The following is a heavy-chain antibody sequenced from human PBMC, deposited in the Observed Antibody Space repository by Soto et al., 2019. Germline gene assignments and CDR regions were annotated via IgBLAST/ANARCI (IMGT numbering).Heavy chain of an antibody. Sequence: PGGSLRLSCAASGFTFSSYGMHWVRQAPGKGLEWVAVIWYDGSNKYYADSVKGRFTISRDNSKNTLYLQMNSLRAEDTAVYYCAREREYSSSLGAFEIWGQGTMVTVSS. D-gene: IGHD6-6*01. J-gene: IGHJ3*02. CDR1: GFTFSSYG. V-gene: IGHV3-33*01. CDR3: AREREYSSSLGAFEI. CDR2: IWYDGSNK.